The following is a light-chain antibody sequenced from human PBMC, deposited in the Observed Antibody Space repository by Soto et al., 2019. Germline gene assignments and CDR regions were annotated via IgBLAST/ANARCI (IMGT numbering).Light chain of an antibody. Sequence: VLTQSPGTLSLSAGDRATLSCRASQSVSNNYLAWYQQKPGQAPRLLIYGASNRATGIQDRFSGSGSGTEFTLTIRRLEPEDFAVYYCQQYGSSGTCGQGTKVDIK. J-gene: IGKJ1*01. CDR2: GAS. CDR1: QSVSNNY. V-gene: IGKV3-20*01. CDR3: QQYGSSGT.